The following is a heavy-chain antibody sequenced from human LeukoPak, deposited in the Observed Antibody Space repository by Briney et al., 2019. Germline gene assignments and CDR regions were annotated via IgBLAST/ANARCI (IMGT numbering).Heavy chain of an antibody. CDR2: ISYDGNNK. Sequence: GGSLRLSCAASGLTFRSYIMNGVREAPGKGGDWVAVISYDGNNKYYADSVKGRFTISRDNSKNTLYMQMNSLGAEDTAVYYCAELGITMTGGVWGKGTTVTISS. V-gene: IGHV3-30*18. CDR1: GLTFRSYI. CDR3: AELGITMTGGV. D-gene: IGHD3-10*02. J-gene: IGHJ6*04.